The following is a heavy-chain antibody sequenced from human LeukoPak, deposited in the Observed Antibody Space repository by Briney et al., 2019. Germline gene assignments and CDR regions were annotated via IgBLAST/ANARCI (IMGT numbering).Heavy chain of an antibody. CDR2: IYYSGSN. CDR1: GGSISSSGYY. Sequence: SETLSLTCTVSGGSISSSGYYWGWIRQTPGKGLEWIGSIYYSGSNYHNPSLKSRVSMSVDTSKNQFSLKLSSVTAADKAVYYCASYGSGSSNWFDPWGQGTLVIVSS. D-gene: IGHD3-10*01. J-gene: IGHJ5*02. V-gene: IGHV4-39*07. CDR3: ASYGSGSSNWFDP.